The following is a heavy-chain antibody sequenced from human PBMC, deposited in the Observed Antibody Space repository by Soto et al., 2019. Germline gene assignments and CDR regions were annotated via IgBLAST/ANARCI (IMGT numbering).Heavy chain of an antibody. J-gene: IGHJ5*02. V-gene: IGHV3-23*01. CDR2: LGGSGATT. D-gene: IGHD6-13*01. CDR1: GFTFDSYA. Sequence: EVQLLQSEGGLVQPGGSLRLSCAASGFTFDSYAMSWVRQAPGKGPEWVSALGGSGATTHYPYSVTGRFTSSRDNSKNTVYLPLSSRRVEDTAVYYFAKEATGAATPEFLDAWGQGTLVIVSS. CDR3: AKEATGAATPEFLDA.